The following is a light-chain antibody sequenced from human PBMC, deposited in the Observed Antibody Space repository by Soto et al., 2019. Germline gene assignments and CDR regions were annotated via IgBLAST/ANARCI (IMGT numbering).Light chain of an antibody. CDR1: QSVTSN. CDR3: QHYFNWPYT. Sequence: EIVMTQSPATLSVSPGERATLSCRASQSVTSNLAWYQQKPGRAPRLLIYGASTRATGIPARFSGSGSRTEFTLIISNLQSEDFALYYCQHYFNWPYTFVQGTKLEIK. CDR2: GAS. V-gene: IGKV3-15*01. J-gene: IGKJ2*01.